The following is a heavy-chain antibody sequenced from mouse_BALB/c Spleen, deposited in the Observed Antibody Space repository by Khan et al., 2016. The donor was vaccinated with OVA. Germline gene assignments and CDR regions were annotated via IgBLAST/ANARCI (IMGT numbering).Heavy chain of an antibody. Sequence: EVKLVESGGGLVKPGGSLKLSCAPSGFAFSSYDMSWVRQTPEKRLEWVATISGTGIYTYYPDSVKGRFTISRDNARNTLYLQMRSLRSEDTALYCCARPSYYGNPWFTYWGQGTLVTVSA. CDR3: ARPSYYGNPWFTY. V-gene: IGHV5-9*02. J-gene: IGHJ3*01. CDR1: GFAFSSYD. CDR2: ISGTGIYT. D-gene: IGHD2-10*01.